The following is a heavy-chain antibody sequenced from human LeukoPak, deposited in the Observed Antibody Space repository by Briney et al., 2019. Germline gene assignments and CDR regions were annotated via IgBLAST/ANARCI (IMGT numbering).Heavy chain of an antibody. J-gene: IGHJ4*02. Sequence: GGSLRPSCAASGFTFSSYAMHWVRQAPGEGLEWVSYISSSSSTIHYAESVKGRFTISRDNAKNSLYLQMNSLRDEDTAVYYCAREMAHYFDSSGYSFWGQGTLVTVSS. CDR1: GFTFSSYA. V-gene: IGHV3-48*02. CDR3: AREMAHYFDSSGYSF. D-gene: IGHD3-22*01. CDR2: ISSSSSTI.